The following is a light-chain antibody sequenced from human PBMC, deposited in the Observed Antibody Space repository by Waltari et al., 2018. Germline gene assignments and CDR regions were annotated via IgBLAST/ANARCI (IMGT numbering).Light chain of an antibody. CDR1: ASNIRDYF. V-gene: IGLV1-40*01. CDR2: DND. CDR3: QSYDSSLSAIL. J-gene: IGLJ2*01. Sequence: QSVLTQPPSVSGAPGQRVTISCNGSASNIRDYFVYWYQQFPGMAPKLLIYDNDKRASEVSDRFSGSKSDTSASLTITGLQTEDEADLYCQSYDSSLSAILFGGGTRLTVL.